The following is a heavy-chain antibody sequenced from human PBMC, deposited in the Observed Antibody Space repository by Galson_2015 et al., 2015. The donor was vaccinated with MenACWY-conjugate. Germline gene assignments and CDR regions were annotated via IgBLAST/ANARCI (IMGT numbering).Heavy chain of an antibody. J-gene: IGHJ6*02. D-gene: IGHD3-10*01. Sequence: SLRLSCAASGFIVSYNYMTWVRQAPGKGLECVSVIYSDGTTYYADSVKGRFTISRDNSKNTVFLQMNSLRAEDTAVYYCARDSRSTTVRGVTIRETIHYYYGMDVWGQGTTVTVSS. CDR1: GFIVSYNY. CDR3: ARDSRSTTVRGVTIRETIHYYYGMDV. V-gene: IGHV3-53*01. CDR2: IYSDGTT.